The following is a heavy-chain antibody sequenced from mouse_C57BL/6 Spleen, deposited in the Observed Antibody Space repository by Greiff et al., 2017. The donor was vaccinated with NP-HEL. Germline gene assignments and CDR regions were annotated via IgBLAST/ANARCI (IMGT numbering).Heavy chain of an antibody. Sequence: QVQLKQSGPELVKPGASVKISCKASGYAFSSSWMNWVKQRPGKGLEWIGRIYPGDGDTNYNGKFKGKATLTADKSSSTAYMQLSSLTSEDSAVYFCARSITTVEEAFDYWGQGTTLTVSS. CDR3: ARSITTVEEAFDY. CDR1: GYAFSSSW. CDR2: IYPGDGDT. V-gene: IGHV1-82*01. J-gene: IGHJ2*01. D-gene: IGHD1-1*01.